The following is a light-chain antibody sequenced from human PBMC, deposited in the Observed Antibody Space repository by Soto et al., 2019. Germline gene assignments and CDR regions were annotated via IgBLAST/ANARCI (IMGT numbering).Light chain of an antibody. J-gene: IGKJ2*01. V-gene: IGKV1-6*01. CDR2: GAS. CDR3: LQEYNYPYT. CDR1: QDIRKD. Sequence: AIQMTQSPSSLSASVGDRVSITCRASQDIRKDLGWYQQKPGKAPKLLIYGASSLRNGVPSRFSGDGSGTDFTLTISSLQPEDFATYYCLQEYNYPYTFGQGTKLDIK.